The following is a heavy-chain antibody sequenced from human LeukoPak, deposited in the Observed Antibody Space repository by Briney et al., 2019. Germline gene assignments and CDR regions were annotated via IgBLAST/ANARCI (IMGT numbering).Heavy chain of an antibody. CDR3: ASHSSSKTANYYYYYGMDV. CDR2: ISAYNGNT. J-gene: IGHJ6*02. V-gene: IGHV1-18*01. CDR1: GYTFTSYG. D-gene: IGHD6-13*01. Sequence: GASVKVSCKASGYTFTSYGISWVRQAPGQGLEWMGWISAYNGNTNYAQKLQGRVTMTTDTSTSTAYMELRSLRSDDTAVYYCASHSSSKTANYYYYYGMDVWGQGTTVTVSS.